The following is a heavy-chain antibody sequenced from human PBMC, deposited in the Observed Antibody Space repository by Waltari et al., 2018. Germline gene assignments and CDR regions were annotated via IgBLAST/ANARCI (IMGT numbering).Heavy chain of an antibody. CDR3: ARLYNTGWYGIDY. Sequence: EVQLLVSGGGLVQPGGYLRLSWAASGFTFRCYWMGWVRQAPGKGLGWVANIKQDGSEKYSVDSVKGRFTISRDNAKNSLALQMNSLRAEETAVYFCARLYNTGWYGIDYWGQGTLVTVSS. CDR2: IKQDGSEK. D-gene: IGHD6-19*01. CDR1: GFTFRCYW. J-gene: IGHJ4*02. V-gene: IGHV3-7*01.